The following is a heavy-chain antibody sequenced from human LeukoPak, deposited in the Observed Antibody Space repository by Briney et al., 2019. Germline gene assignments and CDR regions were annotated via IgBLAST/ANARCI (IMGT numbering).Heavy chain of an antibody. CDR1: GYIFSSYY. V-gene: IGHV1-46*01. CDR2: INPSGGGP. Sequence: GASVKVSCKASGYIFSSYYMHWVRQAPGQGLEWMGIINPSGGGPSYAPKFQGRVTLTSDTSTSTVYMELSSLRSEDTAVYYCARALVLGPMRFDYWGQGTLVTVSS. J-gene: IGHJ4*02. CDR3: ARALVLGPMRFDY. D-gene: IGHD2-8*02.